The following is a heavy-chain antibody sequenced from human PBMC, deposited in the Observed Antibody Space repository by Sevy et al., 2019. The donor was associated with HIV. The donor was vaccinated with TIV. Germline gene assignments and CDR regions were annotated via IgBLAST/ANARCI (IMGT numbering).Heavy chain of an antibody. CDR1: GSTFSDDY. CDR2: INSAGA. Sequence: ASVKVSCKTSGSTFSDDYVHWVRRAPGAGLEWLGWINSAGANFAEIFQDRLSMTRDGSISTAYMELRRLRSDDTATYYCATSANVDSSWLDPWGQGTLVTVSS. D-gene: IGHD3-22*01. V-gene: IGHV1-2*02. CDR3: ATSANVDSSWLDP. J-gene: IGHJ5*02.